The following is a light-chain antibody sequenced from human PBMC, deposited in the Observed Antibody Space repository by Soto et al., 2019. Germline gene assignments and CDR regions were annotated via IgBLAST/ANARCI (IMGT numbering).Light chain of an antibody. J-gene: IGLJ2*01. Sequence: QSVLTQPPSASGTPGQRVTISCSGSSSNIGSNTVNWYQQLPGTAPKLLIYSNKQRPSGVPDRFSGSKSGTSASLAISGLQSEEEADYYCATWDDSLNGYVVFGGGTQLTVL. CDR3: ATWDDSLNGYVV. CDR1: SSNIGSNT. CDR2: SNK. V-gene: IGLV1-44*01.